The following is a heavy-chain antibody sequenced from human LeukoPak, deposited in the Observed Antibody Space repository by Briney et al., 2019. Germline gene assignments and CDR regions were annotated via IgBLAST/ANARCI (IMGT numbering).Heavy chain of an antibody. CDR2: INPNSGGT. J-gene: IGHJ4*02. D-gene: IGHD6-13*01. V-gene: IGHV1-2*02. CDR3: ARVSSSSWYDY. Sequence: GASAKVSCKASGYTFTGYYMHWVRQAPGQGLEWMGWINPNSGGTNYAQKFQGRVTMPRDTSISTAYMELSRLRSDDTAVYYCARVSSSSWYDYWGQGTLVTVSS. CDR1: GYTFTGYY.